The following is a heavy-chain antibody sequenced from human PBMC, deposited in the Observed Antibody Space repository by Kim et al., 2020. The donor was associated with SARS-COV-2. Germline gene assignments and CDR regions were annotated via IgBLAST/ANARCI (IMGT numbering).Heavy chain of an antibody. CDR1: GFTFSSYA. CDR3: VKDFFGGNGHNPGDS. D-gene: IGHD1-1*01. V-gene: IGHV3-64D*06. CDR2: ISNNGDST. Sequence: GGSLRLSCSASGFTFSSYAMHWVRQAPGKGLEYVSVISNNGDSTYYADSVKGRFTISRDNSKNTLYLQLSSLRLEDTAVYYCVKDFFGGNGHNPGDSWGQGTLVTVSS. J-gene: IGHJ4*02.